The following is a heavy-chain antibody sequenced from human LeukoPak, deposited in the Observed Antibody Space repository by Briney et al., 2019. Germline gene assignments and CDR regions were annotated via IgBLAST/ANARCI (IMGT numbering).Heavy chain of an antibody. J-gene: IGHJ6*03. CDR2: IYTSGST. V-gene: IGHV4-4*07. CDR1: GGSISSYY. D-gene: IGHD2-2*01. CDR3: ARAAGGCSSTSCYAHYYYYMDV. Sequence: SETLSLTCTVSGGSISSYYWSWIRQPAGKGLEWIGRIYTSGSTNYNPSLKSRVTMSVDTSKNQFSLKLSSVTAADTAVYYCARAAGGCSSTSCYAHYYYYMDVWGKGTTVTVSS.